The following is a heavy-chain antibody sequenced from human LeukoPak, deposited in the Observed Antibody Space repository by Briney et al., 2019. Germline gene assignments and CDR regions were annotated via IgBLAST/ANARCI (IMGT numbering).Heavy chain of an antibody. CDR2: ISGSGGST. CDR3: AKVPHYYDSSGLWYFDY. Sequence: PGGSLRLSCAASGFTFSSYAMSWVRQAPGKGLEWVSAISGSGGSTYYADSVKGRFTIFRDNSKNTLYLQMNSLRAEDTAVYYCAKVPHYYDSSGLWYFDYWGQGTLVTVSS. D-gene: IGHD3-22*01. V-gene: IGHV3-23*01. CDR1: GFTFSSYA. J-gene: IGHJ4*02.